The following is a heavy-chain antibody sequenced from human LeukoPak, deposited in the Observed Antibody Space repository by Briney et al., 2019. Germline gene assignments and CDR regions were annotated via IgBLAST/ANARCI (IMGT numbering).Heavy chain of an antibody. CDR1: GGSFSGYY. Sequence: SETLSLTCAVYGGSFSGYYWSWIRQPPGKGLEWIGEINHSGSTNYNPSLKSRVTISVDTSKNQFSLKLSSVTAADTAVYYCARSGGDYGFDYWGQGTLVTVSS. J-gene: IGHJ4*02. V-gene: IGHV4-34*01. D-gene: IGHD4-17*01. CDR3: ARSGGDYGFDY. CDR2: INHSGST.